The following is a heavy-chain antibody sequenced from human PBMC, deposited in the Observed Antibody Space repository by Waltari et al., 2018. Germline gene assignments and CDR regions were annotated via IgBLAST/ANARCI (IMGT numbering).Heavy chain of an antibody. D-gene: IGHD1-1*01. V-gene: IGHV3-23*03. CDR1: GFTFSSYA. J-gene: IGHJ4*02. CDR3: TAPAAQLGDYLDY. CDR2: IYSGGSST. Sequence: EVQLLESGGGLVQPGGSLRLSCAASGFTFSSYAMSWVRQAPGKGLEWVSVIYSGGSSTYYADSVKGRFTISRDNSKNTLYLQMNSLRAEDTAVYYCTAPAAQLGDYLDYWGQGTLVTVSS.